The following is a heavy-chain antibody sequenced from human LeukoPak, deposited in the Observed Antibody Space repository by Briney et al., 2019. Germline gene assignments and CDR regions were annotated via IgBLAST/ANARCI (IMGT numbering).Heavy chain of an antibody. Sequence: SETLSLTCTVSGGSISGYYWSWIRQPAGKGLEHIGRVYSSGITNYNPSLEGRVTMSVDTSKNQFSLRLNSVTAADTAVYYCAGVTYYYMDVWGKGTTVTVSS. CDR3: AGVTYYYMDV. CDR2: VYSSGIT. J-gene: IGHJ6*03. D-gene: IGHD1-20*01. V-gene: IGHV4-4*07. CDR1: GGSISGYY.